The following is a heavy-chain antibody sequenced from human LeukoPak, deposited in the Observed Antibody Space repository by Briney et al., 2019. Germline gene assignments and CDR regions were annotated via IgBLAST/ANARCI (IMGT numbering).Heavy chain of an antibody. V-gene: IGHV4-61*02. D-gene: IGHD3-10*01. CDR1: GGSISSGPYY. CDR2: IYTSGST. CDR3: ARGGWCGESPLDY. J-gene: IGHJ4*02. Sequence: SDTLSLTCTVSGGSISSGPYYWSWIRQPAGKGLDWIGRIYTSGSTNYNPSLKSRVPMSLDTSNTKFSLKPSAATAADTAVYYCARGGWCGESPLDYWGEGTLVPVSS.